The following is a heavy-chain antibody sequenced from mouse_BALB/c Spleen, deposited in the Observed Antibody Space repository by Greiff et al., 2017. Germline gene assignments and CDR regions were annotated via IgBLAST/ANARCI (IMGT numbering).Heavy chain of an antibody. CDR3: ATHITTVVEDAMDY. Sequence: VQLQQSGPGLVQPSQSLSITCTVSGFSLTSYGVHWVRQSPGKGLEWLGVIWSGGSTDYNAAFISRLSISKDNSKSQVFFKMNSLQANDTAIYYCATHITTVVEDAMDYWGQGTSVTVSS. D-gene: IGHD1-1*01. CDR2: IWSGGST. V-gene: IGHV2-2*02. CDR1: GFSLTSYG. J-gene: IGHJ4*01.